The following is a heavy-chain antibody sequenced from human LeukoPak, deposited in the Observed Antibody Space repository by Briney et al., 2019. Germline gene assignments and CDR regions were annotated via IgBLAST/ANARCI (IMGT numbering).Heavy chain of an antibody. CDR2: ISDSGSPT. V-gene: IGHV3-23*01. Sequence: GGSLRLSCAASEFTFSSYAMSWVRQAPGKGLEWVSGISDSGSPTYYADSVKGRFTVPRDNSKNTLYLEMNSLRAEDSAVYYCASITIFGVVISNGSRRRRDAFDIWGQGTMVTVSS. J-gene: IGHJ3*02. CDR3: ASITIFGVVISNGSRRRRDAFDI. CDR1: EFTFSSYA. D-gene: IGHD3-3*01.